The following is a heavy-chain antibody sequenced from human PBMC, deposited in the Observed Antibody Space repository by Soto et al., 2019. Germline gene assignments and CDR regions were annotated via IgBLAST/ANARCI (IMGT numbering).Heavy chain of an antibody. CDR3: VLCTTTSCYGKFDY. CDR1: GFTFSNSA. D-gene: IGHD2-2*01. J-gene: IGHJ4*02. Sequence: QMQLVQSGPEVNKPGTSVKVPCKASGFTFSNSAIQWMRQARGERLEWIGWIVVGSGNTNYAQKIQERVTIIRDMSTSTSYMELSSLTSEDTAVYYCVLCTTTSCYGKFDYWGQGTLVTVSS. CDR2: IVVGSGNT. V-gene: IGHV1-58*02.